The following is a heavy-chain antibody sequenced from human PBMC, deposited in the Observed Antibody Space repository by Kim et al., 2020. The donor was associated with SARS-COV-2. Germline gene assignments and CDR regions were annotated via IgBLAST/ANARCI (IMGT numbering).Heavy chain of an antibody. Sequence: KGRLAISRDNAKNSLYLKMNSLRDEDTAVYYCARDPTYDFWSGYSRSFDYWGQGTLVTVSS. V-gene: IGHV3-48*02. J-gene: IGHJ4*02. D-gene: IGHD3-3*01. CDR3: ARDPTYDFWSGYSRSFDY.